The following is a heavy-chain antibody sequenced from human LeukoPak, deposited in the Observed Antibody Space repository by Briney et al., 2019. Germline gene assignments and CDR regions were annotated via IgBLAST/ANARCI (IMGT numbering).Heavy chain of an antibody. J-gene: IGHJ4*02. D-gene: IGHD1-1*01. CDR1: GFTFSNFG. V-gene: IGHV3-30*02. CDR2: IRFDGSNK. CDR3: ARHNRYNWNAHFDC. Sequence: PGGSLRLSCAPSGFTFSNFGMHWVRQAPGKGLEWVAFIRFDGSNKYYADSVKGRFTISRDNSKNTLSLQMTSPRAEDSAVYYCARHNRYNWNAHFDCWGQGSLVTVSS.